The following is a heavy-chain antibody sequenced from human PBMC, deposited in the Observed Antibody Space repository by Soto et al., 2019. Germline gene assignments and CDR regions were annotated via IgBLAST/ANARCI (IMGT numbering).Heavy chain of an antibody. V-gene: IGHV1-69*01. CDR2: IIPIFGTA. D-gene: IGHD2-2*01. CDR1: GGTFSSYA. CDR3: ARADSGDIVVVPAAADYSLYYYGMDV. Sequence: QVQLVQSGAEVKKPGSSVKVSCKASGGTFSSYAISWVRQAPGQGLEWMGGIIPIFGTANYAQKCQGRVTITADESTSTAYMEQSSLRSEDTAVYYCARADSGDIVVVPAAADYSLYYYGMDVWGQGTTVTVSS. J-gene: IGHJ6*02.